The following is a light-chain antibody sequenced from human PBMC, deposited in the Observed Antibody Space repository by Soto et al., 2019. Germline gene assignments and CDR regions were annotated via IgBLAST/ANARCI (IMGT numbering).Light chain of an antibody. V-gene: IGKV1-5*01. CDR1: QSISSW. CDR3: QQYNCYPWT. CDR2: DAS. J-gene: IGKJ1*01. Sequence: DIQMTQSPSTLSASVGDRVTITCRASQSISSWLAWYQQKPGKAPKLLIYDASSLESGVPSRFSGSGSGAEFTLTISSLQPDDFATYYCQQYNCYPWTFGQGGNVDIK.